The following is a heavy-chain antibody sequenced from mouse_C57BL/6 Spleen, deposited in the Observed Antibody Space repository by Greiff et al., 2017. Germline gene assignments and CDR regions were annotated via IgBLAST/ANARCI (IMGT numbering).Heavy chain of an antibody. CDR2: INPNNGGT. CDR1: GYTFTDYY. V-gene: IGHV1-26*01. J-gene: IGHJ2*01. D-gene: IGHD4-1*01. Sequence: EVQLQQSGPELVKPGASVKISCKASGYTFTDYYMNWVKQSHGKSLEWIGDINPNNGGTSYNQKFKGKATLTVDKSSSTAYMELRSLTSEDSAVXYCGRDWGDYWGQGTTLTVAP. CDR3: GRDWGDY.